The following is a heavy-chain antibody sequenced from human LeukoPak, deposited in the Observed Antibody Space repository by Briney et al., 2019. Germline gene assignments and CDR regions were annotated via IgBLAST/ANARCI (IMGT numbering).Heavy chain of an antibody. CDR2: ISWNSGSI. CDR1: GFTFDDYA. J-gene: IGHJ6*02. Sequence: GGSLRLSCAASGFTFDDYAMHWVRQAPGKGLEWVAGISWNSGSIGYADSVKGRFTISRDNAKNSLYLQMNSLRAEDTALYSCAKDMSAGYYYGMDVWGQGTTVTVSS. D-gene: IGHD6-19*01. V-gene: IGHV3-9*01. CDR3: AKDMSAGYYYGMDV.